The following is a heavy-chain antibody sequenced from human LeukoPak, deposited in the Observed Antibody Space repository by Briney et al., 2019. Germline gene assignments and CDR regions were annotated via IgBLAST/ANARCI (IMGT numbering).Heavy chain of an antibody. V-gene: IGHV1-18*01. CDR2: ISAYNCNT. CDR3: ARACLLWFGDEEPQYYYYGMDV. J-gene: IGHJ6*01. D-gene: IGHD3-10*01. CDR1: RYTFTSYG. Sequence: SVKVSCKASRYTFTSYGISWVRQAPGQGLEWMGWISAYNCNTNYAQKLQGRVTMTTDTSTSTAYMELRSLRSDDTAVYYCARACLLWFGDEEPQYYYYGMDVWGQGNTVTVSS.